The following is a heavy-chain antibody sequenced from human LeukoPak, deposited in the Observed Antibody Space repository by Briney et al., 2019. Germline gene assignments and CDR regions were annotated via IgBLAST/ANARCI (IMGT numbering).Heavy chain of an antibody. CDR2: INPNSGGT. V-gene: IGHV1-2*02. CDR1: GYTFTGYY. Sequence: ASVKVSCKASGYTFTGYYMHWVRQAPGQGLEWMGWINPNSGGTNYAQKFQGRVTMTRDTSISTAYMELSRLRSDDTAVYYCARERPMVRGVPGPFDYWGRGTLVTVSS. D-gene: IGHD3-10*01. J-gene: IGHJ4*02. CDR3: ARERPMVRGVPGPFDY.